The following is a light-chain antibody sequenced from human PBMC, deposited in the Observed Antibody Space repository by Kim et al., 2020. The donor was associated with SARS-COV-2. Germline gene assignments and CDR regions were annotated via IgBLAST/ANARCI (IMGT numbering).Light chain of an antibody. CDR3: QQYGSSPGT. CDR2: GAS. V-gene: IGKV3-20*01. Sequence: EIVLTQSPGTLSLSPGERATLSCRASQSVSSSYLAWYQQKPGQAPRLLIYGASSRATGIPDRFSGSGSATDFTLTISRLEPEDFAVYYCQQYGSSPGTFGLGTRVDIK. J-gene: IGKJ1*01. CDR1: QSVSSSY.